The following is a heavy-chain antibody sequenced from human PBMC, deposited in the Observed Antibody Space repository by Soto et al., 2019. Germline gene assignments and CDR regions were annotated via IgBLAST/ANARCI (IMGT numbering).Heavy chain of an antibody. D-gene: IGHD2-2*01. Sequence: QVQLVQSGAEVKKPGSSVKVSCKASGGTFSSYAISWVRQAPGQGLEWMGGIIPISGTANYAQKLLGRVTTTLDESTSSSYMEVSSLSSEDTDVYYCARSQGSSTRLEIYYYYYGMDVWGQGSTVTVSS. CDR2: IIPISGTA. CDR3: ARSQGSSTRLEIYYYYYGMDV. CDR1: GGTFSSYA. V-gene: IGHV1-69*01. J-gene: IGHJ6*01.